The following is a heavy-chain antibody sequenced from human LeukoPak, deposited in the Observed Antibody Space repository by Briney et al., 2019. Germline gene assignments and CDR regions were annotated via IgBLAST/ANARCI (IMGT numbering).Heavy chain of an antibody. CDR1: GFTFSSYS. CDR2: ISSSSSYI. CDR3: ARGLGYCSGGSCRNWFDP. D-gene: IGHD2-15*01. Sequence: PGGSLRLSCAASGFTFSSYSMNWVRQAPGKGLEWISSISSSSSYIYYADSVKGRFTISRDNAKNSLYLQMNSLRAEDTAVYYCARGLGYCSGGSCRNWFDPWGQGTLVTVPS. V-gene: IGHV3-21*01. J-gene: IGHJ5*02.